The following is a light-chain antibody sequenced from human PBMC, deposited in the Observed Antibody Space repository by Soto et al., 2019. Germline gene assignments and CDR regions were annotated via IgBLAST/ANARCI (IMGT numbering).Light chain of an antibody. Sequence: QSALTQPASVSGSPGQSITISCTGTSSDVGSYNYVSWDQQHPGKAPKLMINEVSNRPSGVSNRFSGSKSANTASLTISGLQAEDEANYYCSSYTSISTLVFGGGTKLTVL. CDR3: SSYTSISTLV. V-gene: IGLV2-14*01. CDR2: EVS. CDR1: SSDVGSYNY. J-gene: IGLJ3*02.